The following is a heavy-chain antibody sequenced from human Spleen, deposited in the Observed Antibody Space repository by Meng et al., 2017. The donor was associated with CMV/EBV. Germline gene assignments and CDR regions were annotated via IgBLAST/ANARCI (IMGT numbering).Heavy chain of an antibody. Sequence: SETLSLTCTVSGGSISSSSYCWGWIRQPPGKGLEWIGSIYYSGNPYYNPSLKSRVTISVDTSKNQFSLKLNSVTAADTAVYYCARDCSSTSCYTYYYYYGMDVWGQGTTVTVSS. V-gene: IGHV4-39*07. CDR3: ARDCSSTSCYTYYYYYGMDV. J-gene: IGHJ6*02. CDR1: GGSISSSSYC. CDR2: IYYSGNP. D-gene: IGHD2-2*02.